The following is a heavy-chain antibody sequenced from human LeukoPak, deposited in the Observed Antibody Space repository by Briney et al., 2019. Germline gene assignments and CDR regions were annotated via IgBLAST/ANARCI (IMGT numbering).Heavy chain of an antibody. J-gene: IGHJ4*02. CDR2: ISGSGGST. Sequence: TGGSLRLSCAASGFTFSSYAMSWVRQAPGKGLEWVSAISGSGGSTYYADSVKGRFTISRDNSKNTLYLQMNSLRAEDTAVYYCAKRYYDILTGYLATIDYWGQGTLVTVSS. V-gene: IGHV3-23*01. CDR1: GFTFSSYA. D-gene: IGHD3-9*01. CDR3: AKRYYDILTGYLATIDY.